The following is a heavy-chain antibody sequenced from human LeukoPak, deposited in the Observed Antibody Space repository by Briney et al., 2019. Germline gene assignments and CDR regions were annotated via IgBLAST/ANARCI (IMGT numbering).Heavy chain of an antibody. CDR2: SGTRSGTK. Sequence: GGSLRLSCAASGFTLSSLAMHWVRQAPGKGLEWVSSSGTRSGTKYYADSVMGRFTISRDSAMNSVSLQINSLRVEDTAVYFCVRDWGGIEAAGDYWGQGTLVTVSS. CDR3: VRDWGGIEAAGDY. CDR1: GFTLSSLA. V-gene: IGHV3-21*01. D-gene: IGHD6-13*01. J-gene: IGHJ4*02.